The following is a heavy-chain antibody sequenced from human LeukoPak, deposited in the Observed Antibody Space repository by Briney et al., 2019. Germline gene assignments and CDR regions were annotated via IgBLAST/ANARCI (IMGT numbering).Heavy chain of an antibody. CDR3: ARAVQVTTGGLFDY. Sequence: GASVKVSCKASGGTFSNYAISWVRQAPGQGLEWMGGIIPIFDIPNFAQKFQGRVTITADKSTSTAYMELSRLRSEDTAVYYCARAVQVTTGGLFDYWGQGTLVTVSS. V-gene: IGHV1-69*17. D-gene: IGHD4-17*01. J-gene: IGHJ4*02. CDR1: GGTFSNYA. CDR2: IIPIFDIP.